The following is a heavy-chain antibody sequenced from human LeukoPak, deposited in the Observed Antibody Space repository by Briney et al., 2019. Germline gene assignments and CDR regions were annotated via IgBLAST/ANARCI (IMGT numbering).Heavy chain of an antibody. CDR1: GYTLNDYY. D-gene: IGHD2/OR15-2a*01. Sequence: ASVKVSCKASGYTLNDYYIHWVRQAPGQGLEWMVWINPNSGGTKFPQTFQDRVTMTWDTSISTAYMEFSGLTSDDTAVYFCARDLIARRFSGHTSPSSMALDYWGQGTLVTVSS. V-gene: IGHV1-2*02. CDR2: INPNSGGT. J-gene: IGHJ4*02. CDR3: ARDLIARRFSGHTSPSSMALDY.